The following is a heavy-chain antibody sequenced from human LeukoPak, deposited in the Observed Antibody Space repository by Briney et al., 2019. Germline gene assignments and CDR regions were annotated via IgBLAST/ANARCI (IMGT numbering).Heavy chain of an antibody. CDR1: EYSFVSYY. J-gene: IGHJ5*02. CDR2: IHPNDGIR. V-gene: IGHV1-46*01. CDR3: TRDRPHNWFDP. Sequence: VKVSCKASEYSFVSYYIHWVRQAPGEGLEWVGLIHPNDGIRNYAQKFQDRVTMTVDRSTTTFYMELSSLTSEDTAVYYCTRDRPHNWFDPWGQGTLVTVSP.